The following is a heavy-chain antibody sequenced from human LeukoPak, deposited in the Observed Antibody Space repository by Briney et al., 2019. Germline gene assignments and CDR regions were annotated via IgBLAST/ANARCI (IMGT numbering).Heavy chain of an antibody. CDR2: INHSGST. Sequence: SETQSLTCAVYGGSFSGYYWSWIRQPPGKGLEWIGEINHSGSTNYNPSLKSRVTISVDTSKNQFSLKLSSVTAADTAVYYCARALKRQKYFDYWGQGTLVTVSS. CDR1: GGSFSGYY. V-gene: IGHV4-34*09. J-gene: IGHJ4*02. CDR3: ARALKRQKYFDY.